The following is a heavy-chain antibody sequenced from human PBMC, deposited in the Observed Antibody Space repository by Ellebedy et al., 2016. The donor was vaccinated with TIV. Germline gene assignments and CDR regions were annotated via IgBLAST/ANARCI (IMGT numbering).Heavy chain of an antibody. D-gene: IGHD3-10*01. CDR2: ISYDGSNK. J-gene: IGHJ4*02. CDR1: GFSFSSYG. Sequence: PGGSLRLSCAASGFSFSSYGMHWVRQAPGKGLEWVAVISYDGSNKYYADSVKGRVTISRDNSKNTLYLQMNSLRAEDTAVYYCSKGRWFGELFGYWGQGTLVTVSS. V-gene: IGHV3-30*18. CDR3: SKGRWFGELFGY.